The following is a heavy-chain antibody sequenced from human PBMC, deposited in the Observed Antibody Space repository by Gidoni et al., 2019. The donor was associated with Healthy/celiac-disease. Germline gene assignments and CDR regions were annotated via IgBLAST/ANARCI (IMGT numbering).Heavy chain of an antibody. Sequence: QVQLVQSGAEVKKPGSSVKVSCKASGGTFSSYAISWVRQAPGQGLEWMGGIIPIFGIANYAQKFQGRVTITADKSTSTAYMELSSLRSEDTAVYYCAVDIVATIVEFSGYYYGMDVWGQGTTVTVSS. D-gene: IGHD5-12*01. CDR2: IIPIFGIA. CDR3: AVDIVATIVEFSGYYYGMDV. CDR1: GGTFSSYA. V-gene: IGHV1-69*17. J-gene: IGHJ6*02.